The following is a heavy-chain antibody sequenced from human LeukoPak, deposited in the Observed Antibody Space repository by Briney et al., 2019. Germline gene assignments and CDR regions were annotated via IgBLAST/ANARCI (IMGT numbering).Heavy chain of an antibody. CDR3: ARSARSEAADY. J-gene: IGHJ4*02. Sequence: GASVKVSCKASGYTFAKYAIHWVRQAPGQRLEWMGWINAGNGNTRYSQRFQGGVTITRDTSASTAYMELSSLRSEDTAVYYCARSARSEAADYWGQGTLVTVSP. CDR2: INAGNGNT. V-gene: IGHV1-3*01. CDR1: GYTFAKYA.